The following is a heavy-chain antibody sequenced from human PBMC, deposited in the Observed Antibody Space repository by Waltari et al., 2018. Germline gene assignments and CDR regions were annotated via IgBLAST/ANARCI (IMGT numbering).Heavy chain of an antibody. CDR1: DSSLSKLS. V-gene: IGHV1-24*01. D-gene: IGHD3-3*01. CDR2: WNTEDGKT. Sequence: QVHLIQSGAAVNKPGASVMVSYQFSDSSLSKLSIPWVRPAHDNALEWVRQAPGKGHEWMGSWNTEDGKTIYAQNFQGRVTLTDDSSAETAYRELRSLRSEDTAVYYWAIALSGIPVDLDFQHWGQGALVVVSS. J-gene: IGHJ1*01. CDR3: AIALSGIPVDLDFQH.